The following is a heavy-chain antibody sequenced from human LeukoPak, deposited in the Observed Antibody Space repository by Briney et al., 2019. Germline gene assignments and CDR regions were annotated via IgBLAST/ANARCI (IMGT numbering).Heavy chain of an antibody. CDR1: GGSISSSNW. V-gene: IGHV4-4*02. CDR3: ARKSGYYYGPVLGQNAFDI. D-gene: IGHD3-22*01. CDR2: IYHSGST. Sequence: PSETLSLTCAVSGGSISSSNWWSWVRQPPGKGLEWSGEIYHSGSTNYNPSLKSRVTISVDKSKNQFSLKLSSVTAADTAVYYCARKSGYYYGPVLGQNAFDIWGQGTMVTVSS. J-gene: IGHJ3*02.